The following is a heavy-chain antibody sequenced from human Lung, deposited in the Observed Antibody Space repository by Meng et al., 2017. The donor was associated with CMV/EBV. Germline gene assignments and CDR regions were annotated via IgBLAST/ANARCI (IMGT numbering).Heavy chain of an antibody. CDR3: ARIYCSSTSCYNDY. CDR1: GGSINNYY. D-gene: IGHD2-2*01. Sequence: SQTXSLTXAVSGGSINNYYWSWIRRPPGKGLEWIGYIYYSGSTNYNPSLKSRVTISVDTSKNQFSLKLSSVTAADTAVYFCARIYCSSTSCYNDYWGQGTLVTVSS. J-gene: IGHJ4*02. CDR2: IYYSGST. V-gene: IGHV4-59*01.